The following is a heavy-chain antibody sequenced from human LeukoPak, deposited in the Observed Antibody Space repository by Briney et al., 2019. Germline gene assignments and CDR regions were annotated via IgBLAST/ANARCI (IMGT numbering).Heavy chain of an antibody. J-gene: IGHJ4*02. V-gene: IGHV3-7*01. CDR3: AINHDY. CDR2: IKQDGSDK. Sequence: GGSLRLSCTASGFTFSTYWMTWVRQAPGKGLEWVANIKQDGSDKYYVDSVKGRFTISRDNTKNSVYLQMNSLRAGDTAVYYCAINHDYWGQGTLVTVSS. CDR1: GFTFSTYW.